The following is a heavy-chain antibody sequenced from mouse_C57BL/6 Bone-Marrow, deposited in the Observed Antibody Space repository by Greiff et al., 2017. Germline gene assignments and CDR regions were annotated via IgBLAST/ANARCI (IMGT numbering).Heavy chain of an antibody. CDR2: IDPANGNT. Sequence: EVQLQQSVAELVRPGASVKLSCTASGFNITNTYMHWVKQRPEQGLEWIGRIDPANGNTKYDPKFQGTATITVDTSSNAAYLQLSSLTSEDTAIYYCTRGITTPYGDYFDYWGQGTTLTVSS. CDR3: TRGITTPYGDYFDY. CDR1: GFNITNTY. V-gene: IGHV14-3*01. J-gene: IGHJ2*01. D-gene: IGHD1-1*01.